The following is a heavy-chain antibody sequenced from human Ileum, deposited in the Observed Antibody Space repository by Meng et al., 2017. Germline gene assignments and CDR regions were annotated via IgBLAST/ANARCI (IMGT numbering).Heavy chain of an antibody. CDR1: GDSITNTNW. J-gene: IGHJ4*02. V-gene: IGHV4-4*02. Sequence: QVKLQESGPGVWKPSGTLSLTCAVSGDSITNTNWWNWVRQPPGKGLEWIGEVYHSGSTNYNPSLQSRVTISIDKSKNQFSLNLTSVTVADTAVYYCARGGLTLERRPLDYWGQGTLVTVSS. CDR2: VYHSGST. CDR3: ARGGLTLERRPLDY. D-gene: IGHD1-1*01.